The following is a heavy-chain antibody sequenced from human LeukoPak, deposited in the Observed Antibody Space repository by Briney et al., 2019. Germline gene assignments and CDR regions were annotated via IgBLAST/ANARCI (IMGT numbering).Heavy chain of an antibody. J-gene: IGHJ4*02. D-gene: IGHD6-6*01. Sequence: GGSLRLSCAASGFPFSSYWMHWVRQAPGKGLVWVSRINTDGSSTSYADSVKGRFTISRDNAKNTLYLQMNSLRAEDTAVYYCARVIAAPPFDYWGQGTLVTVSS. CDR2: INTDGSST. V-gene: IGHV3-74*01. CDR1: GFPFSSYW. CDR3: ARVIAAPPFDY.